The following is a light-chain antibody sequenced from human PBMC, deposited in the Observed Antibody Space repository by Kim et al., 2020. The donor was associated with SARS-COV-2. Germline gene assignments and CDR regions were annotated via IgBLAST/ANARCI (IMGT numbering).Light chain of an antibody. CDR3: QQYSGYSQT. CDR1: QTVGTC. CDR2: KAS. V-gene: IGKV1-5*03. J-gene: IGKJ1*01. Sequence: DIQMTQSPSTLSASVGDRVTITCRASQTVGTCLARYQQKPGKAPNLLIYKASSLQGGVPSRFSGSGSGTDFTLTISSLQPDDFATYYCQQYSGYSQTFGQGTKVDIK.